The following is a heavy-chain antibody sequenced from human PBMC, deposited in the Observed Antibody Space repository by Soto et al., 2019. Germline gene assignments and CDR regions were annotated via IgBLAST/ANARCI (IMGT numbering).Heavy chain of an antibody. CDR1: GYTFTGYY. Sequence: ASVKVSCKSSGYTFTGYYIHWVRQAPGQGLEWMGWIHPNTGGTKYAEKFQGWVTMTRDTSISTAYMELSRLRSDDTAVYYCARASSSGRIVVAFDYWGQGALVTVSS. V-gene: IGHV1-2*04. D-gene: IGHD6-19*01. J-gene: IGHJ4*02. CDR3: ARASSSGRIVVAFDY. CDR2: IHPNTGGT.